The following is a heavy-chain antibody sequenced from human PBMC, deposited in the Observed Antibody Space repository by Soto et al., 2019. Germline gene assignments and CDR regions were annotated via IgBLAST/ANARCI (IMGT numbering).Heavy chain of an antibody. CDR1: GFTFSNYA. J-gene: IGHJ4*02. V-gene: IGHV3-23*01. CDR3: AKARLGRGADY. D-gene: IGHD3-10*01. Sequence: EVQLLESGGGLVQPGGSLRLSCAASGFTFSNYAMSWVRQTPGKGLEWVSTISGGGGNRNYPDSATGRITISRDNSKDTVYLHMNGLRAEDTAIYYCAKARLGRGADYWGQGALVTVTS. CDR2: ISGGGGNR.